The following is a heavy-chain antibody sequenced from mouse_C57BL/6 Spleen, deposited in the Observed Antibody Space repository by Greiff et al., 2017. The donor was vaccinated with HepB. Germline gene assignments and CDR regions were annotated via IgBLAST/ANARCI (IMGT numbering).Heavy chain of an antibody. V-gene: IGHV1-42*01. Sequence: VQLQQSGPELVKPGASVKISCKASGYSFTGYYMNWVKQSPEKSLEWIGEINPSTGGTTYNQKFKAKATLTVDKSSSTAYMQLKSLTSEDSAVYYCARRITTVVAPGYFDVWGTGTTVTVSS. CDR1: GYSFTGYY. D-gene: IGHD1-1*01. J-gene: IGHJ1*03. CDR3: ARRITTVVAPGYFDV. CDR2: INPSTGGT.